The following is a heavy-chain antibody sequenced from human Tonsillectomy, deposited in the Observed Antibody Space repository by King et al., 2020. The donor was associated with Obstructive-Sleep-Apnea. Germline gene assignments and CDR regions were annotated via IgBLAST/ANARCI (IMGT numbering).Heavy chain of an antibody. J-gene: IGHJ4*02. D-gene: IGHD6-13*01. Sequence: QLVQSGGGLVKPGGSLRLSCAASGFTFSDYYMSWIRQAPGKGLEWVSYISSSGSTIYYADSVKGRFTISRDTAKKSLFLQMNSLRAEDTAVYYCARDPSTSTWYPDHAFDYWGQGTLVTVSS. CDR3: ARDPSTSTWYPDHAFDY. V-gene: IGHV3-11*01. CDR1: GFTFSDYY. CDR2: ISSSGSTI.